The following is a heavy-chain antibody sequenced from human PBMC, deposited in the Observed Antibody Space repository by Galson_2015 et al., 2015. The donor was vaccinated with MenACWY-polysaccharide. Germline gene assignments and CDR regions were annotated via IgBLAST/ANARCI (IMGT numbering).Heavy chain of an antibody. D-gene: IGHD2-15*01. CDR2: ISYDGSNK. Sequence: SLRLSCAASGFTFSSYAIHWVRQAPGKGLEWVAIISYDGSNKYYADSVKGQFTISRDNSKNTMYLQMKSLKSDDTAVYYCARTYCSPTTCYGMDVWRQATAVAASS. CDR1: GFTFSSYA. J-gene: IGHJ6*02. CDR3: ARTYCSPTTCYGMDV. V-gene: IGHV3-30-3*01.